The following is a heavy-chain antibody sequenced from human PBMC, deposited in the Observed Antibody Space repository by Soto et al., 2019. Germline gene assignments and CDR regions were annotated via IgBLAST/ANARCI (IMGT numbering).Heavy chain of an antibody. J-gene: IGHJ4*02. V-gene: IGHV1-69*13. D-gene: IGHD3-22*01. Sequence: ASVKVSCKASGDTFDTYAVTWVRQVPGQGLEWVGKIIPMFGTTTYAQKLQGRVTITADEPTTTVFLELTSLISEDTAFYYCARGQSRDYYDSNGYHQWGQGSLVTVSS. CDR2: IIPMFGTT. CDR1: GDTFDTYA. CDR3: ARGQSRDYYDSNGYHQ.